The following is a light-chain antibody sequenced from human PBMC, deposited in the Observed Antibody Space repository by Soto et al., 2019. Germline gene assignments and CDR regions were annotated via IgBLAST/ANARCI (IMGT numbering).Light chain of an antibody. Sequence: QSVLTQPPSASGSLGQSVTISCTGTRSDVGGYNYISWYQQHPGKAPRFMIYEVSKWPSGVPDRFSASKSGNTASLTVSGLQAEDEAEYYCSSYAGNNNYVFGTGTKVTVL. CDR3: SSYAGNNNYV. CDR1: RSDVGGYNY. J-gene: IGLJ1*01. CDR2: EVS. V-gene: IGLV2-8*01.